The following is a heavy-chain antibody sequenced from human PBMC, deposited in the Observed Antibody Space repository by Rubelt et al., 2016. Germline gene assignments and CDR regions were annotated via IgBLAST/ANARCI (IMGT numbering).Heavy chain of an antibody. Sequence: EVQLVESGGGLVQPGGSLRLSCAASGFTLSSYWMPWVRQAPGKGLVWVSRINSDGSITSYADSVKGRFTISRDNAKNPLALQMNSLSAEDTAVYYCARYTGKGPPMVLPFDSWGQGTLVTVSS. D-gene: IGHD4/OR15-4a*01. CDR1: GFTLSSYW. J-gene: IGHJ4*02. CDR2: INSDGSIT. V-gene: IGHV3-74*01. CDR3: ARYTGKGPPMVLPFDS.